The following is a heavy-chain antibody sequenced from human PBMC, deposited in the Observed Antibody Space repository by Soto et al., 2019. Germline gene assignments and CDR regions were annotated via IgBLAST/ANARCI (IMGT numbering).Heavy chain of an antibody. Sequence: ASVKVSCKASGGTFSSYAISWVRQARGQRLEWIGWIVVGSGNTNYAQKFQERVTITRDMSTSTAYMELSSLRSEDTAVYYCAAGAPFTVAQTEYCSGGSCGGNFDYWGQGTLVTVSS. CDR2: IVVGSGNT. CDR1: GGTFSSYA. J-gene: IGHJ4*02. D-gene: IGHD2-15*01. V-gene: IGHV1-58*02. CDR3: AAGAPFTVAQTEYCSGGSCGGNFDY.